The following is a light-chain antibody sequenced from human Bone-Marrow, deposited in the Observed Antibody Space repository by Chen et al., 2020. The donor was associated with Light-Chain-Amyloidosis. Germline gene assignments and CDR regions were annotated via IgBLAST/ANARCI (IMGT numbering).Light chain of an antibody. CDR2: WAS. Sequence: DIVMTQSPDSLAVSLGERATINCKSSQSVLYSSNNKNYLSWYQQKPGQPPKLLIFWASTRASGVPDRFSGSGSATDFTLTSSSLQAEDVAVYYCQQFYSTPYTFGLGTRLEI. V-gene: IGKV4-1*01. J-gene: IGKJ2*01. CDR1: QSVLYSSNNKNY. CDR3: QQFYSTPYT.